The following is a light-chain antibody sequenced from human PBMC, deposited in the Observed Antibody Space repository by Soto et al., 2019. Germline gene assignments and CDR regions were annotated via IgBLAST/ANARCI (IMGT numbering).Light chain of an antibody. J-gene: IGKJ2*01. Sequence: IVLTQSPATLSLSPGERATLSCRASQSVSSYLAWYQQKPGQAPRLLIYDASNRATGIPARFSGSGSGTDFTLNISSLEPEDFAVYYCQQRGNWPPYTFGQGTKLEIK. CDR2: DAS. V-gene: IGKV3-11*01. CDR1: QSVSSY. CDR3: QQRGNWPPYT.